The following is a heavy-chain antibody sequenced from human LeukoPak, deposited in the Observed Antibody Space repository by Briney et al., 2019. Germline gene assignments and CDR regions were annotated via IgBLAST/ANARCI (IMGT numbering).Heavy chain of an antibody. J-gene: IGHJ4*02. CDR3: AKDGRQYSSDGSSHFDY. Sequence: GGSLRLSCAASGFTFSSYGMHWVRQAPGKGLEWVAVIWYGGSNKYYADSVKGRFTISRDNSKNTLYLQMNSLRAEDAAVYYCAKDGRQYSSDGSSHFDYWGQGTLVTVSS. CDR1: GFTFSSYG. CDR2: IWYGGSNK. D-gene: IGHD6-19*01. V-gene: IGHV3-30*02.